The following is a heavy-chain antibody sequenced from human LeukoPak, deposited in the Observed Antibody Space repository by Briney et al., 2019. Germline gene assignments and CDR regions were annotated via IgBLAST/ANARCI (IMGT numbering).Heavy chain of an antibody. CDR3: AREAPDYDDTAMVI. CDR2: ISNSGSTI. CDR1: GFTFSSYE. V-gene: IGHV3-48*03. Sequence: GGSLRLSCAASGFTFSSYEMNWVRQAPGKGLEWVSYISNSGSTIYYADSVKGRFTISRDNAKNSLYLQMNSLRAEDTAVYYCAREAPDYDDTAMVIWGQGTLVTVSS. J-gene: IGHJ4*02. D-gene: IGHD5-18*01.